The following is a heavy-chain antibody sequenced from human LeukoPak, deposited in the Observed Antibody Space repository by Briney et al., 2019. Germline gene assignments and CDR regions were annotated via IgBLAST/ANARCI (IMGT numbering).Heavy chain of an antibody. CDR2: IYYSGST. V-gene: IGHV4-39*01. CDR3: ARLSVRQLGNQKDY. J-gene: IGHJ4*02. CDR1: GGSISSSSYY. D-gene: IGHD6-6*01. Sequence: SETLSLTCTVSGGSISSSSYYWGWIRQPPGKGLEWIGSIYYSGSTYYNPSLKSRVTISVDTSKNQFSLKLSSVTAADTAVYYCARLSVRQLGNQKDYWGQGTLVTVSS.